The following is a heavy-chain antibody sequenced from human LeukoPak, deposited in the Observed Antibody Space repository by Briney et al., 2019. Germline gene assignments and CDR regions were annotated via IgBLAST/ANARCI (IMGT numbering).Heavy chain of an antibody. CDR3: AGALYYDILTGYFHRYYYYGMDV. CDR2: ISSSGSTI. J-gene: IGHJ6*02. Sequence: GGSLRLSCAASGFTFSSYEMNWVRQAPGKGLEWVSYISSSGSTIYYADSVKGRFTISRDNAKNSLYLQMNSLRAEDTAVYYFAGALYYDILTGYFHRYYYYGMDVWGQGTTVTVSS. D-gene: IGHD3-9*01. CDR1: GFTFSSYE. V-gene: IGHV3-48*03.